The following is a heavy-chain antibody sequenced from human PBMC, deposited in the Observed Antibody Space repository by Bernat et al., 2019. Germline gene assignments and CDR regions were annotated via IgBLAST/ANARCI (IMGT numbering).Heavy chain of an antibody. J-gene: IGHJ5*02. D-gene: IGHD5-24*01. Sequence: EVQLVQSGAEVKKPGESLKISCKASGYSFTNYWIGWVRQLPGKGLEWMGLIYPGDSDTRYSPSFLGQVTSSAGKSIHTAYLQWNSLKTSDTAIYYCGRLPPQPNYFDPWGQGTLVTVSS. CDR2: IYPGDSDT. CDR3: GRLPPQPNYFDP. V-gene: IGHV5-51*01. CDR1: GYSFTNYW.